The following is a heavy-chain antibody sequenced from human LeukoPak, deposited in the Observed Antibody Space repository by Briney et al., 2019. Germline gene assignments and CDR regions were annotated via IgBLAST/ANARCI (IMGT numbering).Heavy chain of an antibody. J-gene: IGHJ4*02. CDR3: ARQEAGLDY. CDR2: IYYSGST. CDR1: GGSISSYY. D-gene: IGHD6-13*01. Sequence: PSETLSLTCTVSGGSISSYYWSWIRQPPGKGLEWIGYIYYSGSTNYNPSLKSRVTISVDTSKNQFSLKLSSVTAADTAVYYCARQEAGLDYWGQGTLVTVSS. V-gene: IGHV4-59*08.